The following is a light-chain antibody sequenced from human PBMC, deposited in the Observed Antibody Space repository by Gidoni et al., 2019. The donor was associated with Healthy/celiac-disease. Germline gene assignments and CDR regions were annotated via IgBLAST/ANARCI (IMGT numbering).Light chain of an antibody. CDR3: QQRSNWPPLT. CDR2: DAS. CDR1: QSVSSY. V-gene: IGKV3-11*01. J-gene: IGKJ4*01. Sequence: EIVLTQSPATLSLSQGEIATLSCRASQSVSSYLAWYQQKPGQAPRLLIYDASNRATGIPARFSGSGSGTDFTLTISSLEPEDFAVYYCQQRSNWPPLTFGGGTKVEIK.